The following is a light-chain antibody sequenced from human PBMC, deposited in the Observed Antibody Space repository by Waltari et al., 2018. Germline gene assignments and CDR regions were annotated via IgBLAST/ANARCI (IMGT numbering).Light chain of an antibody. CDR3: QHYASAHT. CDR2: EAS. CDR1: QSISSW. V-gene: IGKV1-5*03. J-gene: IGKJ4*01. Sequence: DIQMTQSPSTLSASVGDRVTITCRASQSISSWLAWYQQKPGRAPKLLIYEASTLDSGVPSRFSGSGSGTEFTLTISSLQPDDFATYYCQHYASAHTFGGGTKVEVK.